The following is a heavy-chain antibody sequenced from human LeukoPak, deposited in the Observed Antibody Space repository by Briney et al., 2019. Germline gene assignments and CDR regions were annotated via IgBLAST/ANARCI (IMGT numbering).Heavy chain of an antibody. Sequence: SETLSLTCTVSGGSTSSYYWSWIRQPAGKGLEWIGRIYTSGSTNYNPSLKSRVTMSVDTSKNQFSLKLSSVTAADTAVYYCASGGSSSMYYYMDVWGKGTTVTVSS. CDR2: IYTSGST. J-gene: IGHJ6*03. V-gene: IGHV4-4*07. CDR3: ASGGSSSMYYYMDV. D-gene: IGHD6-6*01. CDR1: GGSTSSYY.